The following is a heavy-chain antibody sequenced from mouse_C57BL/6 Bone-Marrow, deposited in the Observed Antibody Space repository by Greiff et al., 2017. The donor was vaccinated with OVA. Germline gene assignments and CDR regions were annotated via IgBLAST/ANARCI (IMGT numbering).Heavy chain of an antibody. CDR2: ISNLAYSI. CDR3: ARQGLICYYAMDY. CDR1: GFTFSDYG. D-gene: IGHD2-2*01. V-gene: IGHV5-15*01. J-gene: IGHJ4*01. Sequence: EVKLVASGGGFVQPGGSLKLSCAASGFTFSDYGMAWVRQAPRQGPAWVAFISNLAYSIYYADTVTGRFTLSRENAKNPLYLEMSSLRSEDTAMYYCARQGLICYYAMDYWGQGTSVTGSS.